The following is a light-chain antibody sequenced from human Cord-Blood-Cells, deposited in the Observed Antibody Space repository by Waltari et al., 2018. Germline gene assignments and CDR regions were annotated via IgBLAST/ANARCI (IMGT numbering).Light chain of an antibody. J-gene: IGLJ3*02. Sequence: QSALTQPPSASGSPGQSVTISCTGTSSDVGGYNYVSWYQQHPGKAPKLMIYEVSKRPSGVPDRFSGSKSGNTASLTVSGPQAEDEADYYCSSYAGSNIWVFGGGTKLTVL. V-gene: IGLV2-8*01. CDR3: SSYAGSNIWV. CDR2: EVS. CDR1: SSDVGGYNY.